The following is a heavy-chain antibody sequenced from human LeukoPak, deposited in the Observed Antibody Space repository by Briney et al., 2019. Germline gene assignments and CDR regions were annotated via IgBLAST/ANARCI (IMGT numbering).Heavy chain of an antibody. CDR1: GGSISTSNYY. J-gene: IGHJ5*02. CDR3: ARGGGYSSSWYVWNWFDP. D-gene: IGHD6-13*01. CDR2: IFYSGST. Sequence: SETLSLTCTVSGGSISTSNYYWGWIRQPPGKGLEWIGNIFYSGSTYYSPSLKSRVTISVDTSKNQFSLKLSSVTAADTAVYYCARGGGYSSSWYVWNWFDPWGQGTLVTVSS. V-gene: IGHV4-39*07.